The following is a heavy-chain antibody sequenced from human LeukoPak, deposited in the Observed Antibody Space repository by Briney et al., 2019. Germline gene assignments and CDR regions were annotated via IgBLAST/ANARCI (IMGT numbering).Heavy chain of an antibody. V-gene: IGHV4-39*07. J-gene: IGHJ4*02. CDR2: IYYSGST. CDR3: ARGSSYYDILSGYYRGYYDY. D-gene: IGHD3-9*01. Sequence: SETLSLTCTVSGGSISSSSYYWGWIRQPPGKGLEWSGSIYYSGSTYYNPSLKSRVTISVDTSKNQFSLKLSSVTAADTAVYYCARGSSYYDILSGYYRGYYDYWGQGTLVTVSS. CDR1: GGSISSSSYY.